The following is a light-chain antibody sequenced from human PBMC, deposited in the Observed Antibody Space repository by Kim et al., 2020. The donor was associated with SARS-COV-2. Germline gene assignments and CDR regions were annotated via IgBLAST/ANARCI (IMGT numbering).Light chain of an antibody. J-gene: IGLJ2*01. CDR1: SSNIGSNT. CDR2: SNN. CDR3: AAWDDNLYGVV. Sequence: QSVLTQPPSASGTPGQRVTISCSGSSSNIGSNTVNWYQQLPGTAPKLLIYSNNQRPSGVPDRFSGSKSGTSASLAISGLQGEDEAEYYCAAWDDNLYGVVFGGGPQRTVL. V-gene: IGLV1-44*01.